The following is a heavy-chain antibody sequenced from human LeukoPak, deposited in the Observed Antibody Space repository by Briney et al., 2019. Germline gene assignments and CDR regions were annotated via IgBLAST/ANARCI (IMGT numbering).Heavy chain of an antibody. CDR2: ISSSSSYI. CDR1: GFTFSSYS. D-gene: IGHD3-22*01. CDR3: ARDIGDYYDSSSFYGMDV. J-gene: IGHJ6*02. Sequence: GGSLRLSCAASGFTFSSYSMNWVRQAPGKGLEWVSSISSSSSYIYYADSVKGRFTISRDNAKNSLYLQMNSLRAEDTAVYYCARDIGDYYDSSSFYGMDVWGQGTTVTVSS. V-gene: IGHV3-21*01.